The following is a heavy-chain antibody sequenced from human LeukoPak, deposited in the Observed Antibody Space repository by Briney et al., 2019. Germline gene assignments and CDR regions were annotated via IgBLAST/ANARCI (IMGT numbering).Heavy chain of an antibody. CDR1: RYTFTSYS. V-gene: IGHV1-3*01. J-gene: IGHJ4*02. CDR2: INAGNGNT. CDR3: ARDLSSSSEIDY. Sequence: ASVKVSCKASRYTFTSYSLHWVRQAPGQRLEWMGWINAGNGNTKYSQKFQGRVTITSDTSASTGYMELSSLRSEDTAVYYCARDLSSSSEIDYWGQGTLVTVSS. D-gene: IGHD6-13*01.